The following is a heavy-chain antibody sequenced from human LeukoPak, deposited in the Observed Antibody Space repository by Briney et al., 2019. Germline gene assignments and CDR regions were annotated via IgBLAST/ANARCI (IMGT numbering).Heavy chain of an antibody. D-gene: IGHD3-16*01. V-gene: IGHV4-34*01. Sequence: SETLSLTCAVYGGSFSGYYWNWIRRPPGKGLEWIGEISHRGSTNYNPSLKSRVTISVDTSRSQFSLKLSSVTAADTAVYYCARGAEDYVWGSYPNWFDPWGQGTLVTVSS. CDR3: ARGAEDYVWGSYPNWFDP. J-gene: IGHJ5*02. CDR1: GGSFSGYY. CDR2: ISHRGST.